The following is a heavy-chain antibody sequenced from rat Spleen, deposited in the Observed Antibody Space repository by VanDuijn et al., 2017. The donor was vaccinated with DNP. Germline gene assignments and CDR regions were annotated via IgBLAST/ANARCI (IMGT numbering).Heavy chain of an antibody. CDR2: ISTSGSRT. Sequence: EVQLVESGGGLVQPGRSLKLSCAASGFTFSDYNMAWVRQAPKKGLEWVATISTSGSRTYYPDSVKGRFTISRDNAKNTQYLQMDSLRSEDTATYYCATLGAFDYWGQGVMVTVSS. D-gene: IGHD4-2*01. CDR3: ATLGAFDY. CDR1: GFTFSDYN. J-gene: IGHJ2*01. V-gene: IGHV5-7*01.